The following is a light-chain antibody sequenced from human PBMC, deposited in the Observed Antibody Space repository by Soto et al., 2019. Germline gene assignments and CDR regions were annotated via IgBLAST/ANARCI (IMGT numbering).Light chain of an antibody. CDR3: SSRATSNTYV. Sequence: QSALTQPASVSGSPGQSITISCTGTSSDIGAYNSVSWYQHHPGKAPKLMIYEVSNRPSGVSNRFSASKSGNTASLTISGLQAEDEADYYCSSRATSNTYVFGTGTQVTVL. J-gene: IGLJ1*01. CDR2: EVS. CDR1: SSDIGAYNS. V-gene: IGLV2-14*01.